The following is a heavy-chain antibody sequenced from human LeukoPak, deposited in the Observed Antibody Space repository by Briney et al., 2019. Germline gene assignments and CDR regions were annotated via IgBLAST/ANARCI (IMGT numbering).Heavy chain of an antibody. V-gene: IGHV4-59*01. CDR3: AKEAESSGSWPDY. J-gene: IGHJ4*02. CDR2: FFYSGST. D-gene: IGHD3-22*01. Sequence: SETLSLTCTVSGASITTYYWSWIRQPPGKGLEWIGYFFYSGSTDYNPSLKSRVTISVDTSKNQFSLKLNSVTAADTAVYYCAKEAESSGSWPDYWGQGTLVTVSS. CDR1: GASITTYY.